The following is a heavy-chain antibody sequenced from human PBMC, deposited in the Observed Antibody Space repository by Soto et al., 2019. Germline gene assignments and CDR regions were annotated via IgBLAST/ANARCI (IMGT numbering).Heavy chain of an antibody. D-gene: IGHD6-19*01. CDR2: IDPSDSYT. Sequence: PGESLKISCKGSGYSFTSYWISWVRQMPGKGLEWMGRIDPSDSYTNYSPSFQGHVTISADKSISTAYLQWSSLKASDTAMYYCARQSGGREYSSGWDGGLYYYGMDVWGQGTTVTVSS. CDR3: ARQSGGREYSSGWDGGLYYYGMDV. CDR1: GYSFTSYW. J-gene: IGHJ6*02. V-gene: IGHV5-10-1*01.